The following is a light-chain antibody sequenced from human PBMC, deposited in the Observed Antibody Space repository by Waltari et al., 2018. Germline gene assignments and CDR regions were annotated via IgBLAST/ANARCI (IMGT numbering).Light chain of an antibody. Sequence: QSALTQPASVSGSPGQSITISCAGTSSDVGSYNSVSWYQHHPGKAPTFMIYEFSNRPSGVSNRFSGSKSGNTASLTISGLQAEDEADYYCSSYTSSSTLHVFGGGTKLTVL. V-gene: IGLV2-14*01. CDR3: SSYTSSSTLHV. CDR2: EFS. CDR1: SSDVGSYNS. J-gene: IGLJ3*02.